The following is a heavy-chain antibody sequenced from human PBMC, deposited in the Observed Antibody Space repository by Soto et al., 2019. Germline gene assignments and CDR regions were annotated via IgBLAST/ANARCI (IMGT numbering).Heavy chain of an antibody. CDR3: AKRWSSSSSHLDY. D-gene: IGHD6-6*01. CDR1: GFTFSSCA. Sequence: EVQLLESGGGLVQPGGSLRLSCAASGFTFSSCAMSWVRQAPGKGLEWVSTISYSGGSTYYADSVKGRFTISRDNSNNPLYLQMNSLRAEDTAVYYCAKRWSSSSSHLDYWGQGTLVTVSS. CDR2: ISYSGGST. V-gene: IGHV3-23*01. J-gene: IGHJ4*02.